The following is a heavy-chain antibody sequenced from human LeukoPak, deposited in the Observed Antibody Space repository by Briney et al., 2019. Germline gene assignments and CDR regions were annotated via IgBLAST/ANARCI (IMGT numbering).Heavy chain of an antibody. Sequence: GGSLRLSCAASGFTFDDYAMHWVRQAPGKGLEWVSGISWNSGSIGYADSVKGRFTISRDNAKSSLYLQMNSLRAEDTALYYCGRGHWGLDYWGQGALVTVSS. J-gene: IGHJ4*02. CDR3: GRGHWGLDY. V-gene: IGHV3-9*01. CDR1: GFTFDDYA. D-gene: IGHD7-27*01. CDR2: ISWNSGSI.